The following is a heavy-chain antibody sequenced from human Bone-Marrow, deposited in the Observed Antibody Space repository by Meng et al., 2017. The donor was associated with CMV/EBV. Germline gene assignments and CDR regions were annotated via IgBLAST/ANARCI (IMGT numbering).Heavy chain of an antibody. D-gene: IGHD5-18*01. CDR2: IYYSGTT. CDR3: ARVVTAGYFYFDY. J-gene: IGHJ4*02. Sequence: SETLSLTCAVYGGSFSGYYWSWIRQPPGKGLEWIGYIYYSGTTYYNPSLKSRLTISIDTSRNQFSLKLTSVTATDTAVYSCARVVTAGYFYFDYWGQGTLVTVSS. V-gene: IGHV4-30-4*08. CDR1: GGSFSGYY.